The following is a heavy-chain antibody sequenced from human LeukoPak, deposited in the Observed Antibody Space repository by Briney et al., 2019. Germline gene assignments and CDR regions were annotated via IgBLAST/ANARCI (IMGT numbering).Heavy chain of an antibody. Sequence: GGSLRLSCAASGFTFSSYSMNWVRQAPGKGLEWVSSISSSSSYIYYADSVQGRFTIFRENAKNSLYLQMNSLRAEDTAVYYCARALDYDFWSGARGSSAFDIWGQGTMVTVSS. CDR1: GFTFSSYS. V-gene: IGHV3-21*01. D-gene: IGHD3-3*01. CDR3: ARALDYDFWSGARGSSAFDI. CDR2: ISSSSSYI. J-gene: IGHJ3*02.